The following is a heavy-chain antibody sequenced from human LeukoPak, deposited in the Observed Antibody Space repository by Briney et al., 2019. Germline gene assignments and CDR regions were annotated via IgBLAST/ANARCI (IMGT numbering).Heavy chain of an antibody. V-gene: IGHV3-53*04. J-gene: IGHJ4*02. CDR1: GGSISSSSYY. CDR2: IYSGGST. D-gene: IGHD3-10*01. CDR3: AILSGSGSYSYFDY. Sequence: ETLSLTCTVSGGSISSSSYYWGWIRQPPGKGLEWVSVIYSGGSTYYADSVKGRFTISRHDSKNTLYLQMNSLRAEDTAVYYCAILSGSGSYSYFDYWGQGTLVTVSS.